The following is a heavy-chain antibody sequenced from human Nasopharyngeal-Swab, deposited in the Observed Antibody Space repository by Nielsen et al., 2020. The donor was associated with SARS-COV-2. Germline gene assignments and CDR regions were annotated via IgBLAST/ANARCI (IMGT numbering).Heavy chain of an antibody. D-gene: IGHD3-22*01. CDR3: AKDYYDSSGYHPDAFDI. CDR2: ISGSGGST. V-gene: IGHV3-23*01. J-gene: IGHJ3*02. Sequence: GGSLSLSWAASGFNFSSYAMSWVRQAPGKGLEWVSAISGSGGSTYYADSVKGRFTISRDNSKNTLYLQMNSLRAEDTAVYYCAKDYYDSSGYHPDAFDIWGQGTMVTVSS. CDR1: GFNFSSYA.